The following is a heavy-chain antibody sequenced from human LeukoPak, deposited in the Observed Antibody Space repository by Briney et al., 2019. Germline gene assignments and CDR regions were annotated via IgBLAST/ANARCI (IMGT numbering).Heavy chain of an antibody. Sequence: SETLSLTCPVSGGSISNYYYWTWIRQPPGKRLEWIGYIYYSGSTNYNPSLKSRVTISVDTSKNQFSLKLSSVTAADTAVYYCARDVVDTAMVMGLDYWGQGTLVTVSS. J-gene: IGHJ4*02. CDR2: IYYSGST. D-gene: IGHD5-18*01. V-gene: IGHV4-59*01. CDR3: ARDVVDTAMVMGLDY. CDR1: GGSISNYY.